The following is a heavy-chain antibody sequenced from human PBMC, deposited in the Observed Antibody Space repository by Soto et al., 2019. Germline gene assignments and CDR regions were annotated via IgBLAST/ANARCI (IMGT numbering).Heavy chain of an antibody. V-gene: IGHV3-74*01. D-gene: IGHD6-19*01. Sequence: XRQAPGKGLVWVSRINSDGSSTNYADSVKGRFTISRDNAKNTLYLQMNSLRAEDTAVYYCARDPYPWTSGWNWFDPWGQGTLVTVSS. CDR2: INSDGSST. J-gene: IGHJ5*02. CDR3: ARDPYPWTSGWNWFDP.